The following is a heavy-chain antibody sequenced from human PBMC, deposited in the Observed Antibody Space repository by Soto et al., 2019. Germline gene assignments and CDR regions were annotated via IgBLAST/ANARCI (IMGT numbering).Heavy chain of an antibody. V-gene: IGHV4-39*01. CDR1: GGSISSSSYY. J-gene: IGHJ6*02. CDR2: IYYSGST. D-gene: IGHD3-3*01. CDR3: ARDRSGYPLLGGRNYYYGMDV. Sequence: SETLSLTCTVSGGSISSSSYYWGWIRQPPGKGLEWIGSIYYSGSTYYNPSLKSRVTISVDTSKNQFSLKLSSVTAADTAVYYCARDRSGYPLLGGRNYYYGMDVWGQGTTVTVSS.